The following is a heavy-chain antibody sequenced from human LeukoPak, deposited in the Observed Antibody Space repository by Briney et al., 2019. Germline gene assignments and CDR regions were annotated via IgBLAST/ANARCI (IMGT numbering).Heavy chain of an antibody. CDR2: IIPIFGTA. J-gene: IGHJ4*02. CDR1: GGTFSSYV. D-gene: IGHD5-18*01. V-gene: IGHV1-69*13. CDR3: ARELFYGYPDY. Sequence: SVKVSCKASGGTFSSYVISWARQAPGQGLEWMGGIIPIFGTANYAQKFRGRVTITADESTSTAYMELSSLRSEDTAVYYCARELFYGYPDYWGQGTLVTVSS.